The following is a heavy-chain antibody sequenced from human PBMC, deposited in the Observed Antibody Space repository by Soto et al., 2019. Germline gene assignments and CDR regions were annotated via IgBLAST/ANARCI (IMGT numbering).Heavy chain of an antibody. J-gene: IGHJ4*02. D-gene: IGHD2-21*02. Sequence: GGSLRLSCAASGFTFSSYSMNWVRQAPGKGLEWVSSISSSSSYIYYADSVKGRFTISRDNAKNSLYLQMNSLRAEDTAVYYCARSYCGGDCYLEGYYFDYWGQGTLVIVSS. V-gene: IGHV3-21*01. CDR3: ARSYCGGDCYLEGYYFDY. CDR2: ISSSSSYI. CDR1: GFTFSSYS.